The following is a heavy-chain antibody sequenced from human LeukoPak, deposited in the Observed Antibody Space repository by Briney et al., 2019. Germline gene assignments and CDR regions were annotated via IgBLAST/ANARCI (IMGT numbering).Heavy chain of an antibody. CDR3: AIAPYYYDSSGYYQDAFDI. V-gene: IGHV5-51*01. CDR2: IYPGDSDT. Sequence: GESLKISCKGSGYSFTSYWIGWVRQMPGEGLEWMGIIYPGDSDTRYSPSFQDQVTISADKSISTAYLQWSSLKASDTAMYYCAIAPYYYDSSGYYQDAFDIWGQGTMVTVSS. CDR1: GYSFTSYW. D-gene: IGHD3-22*01. J-gene: IGHJ3*02.